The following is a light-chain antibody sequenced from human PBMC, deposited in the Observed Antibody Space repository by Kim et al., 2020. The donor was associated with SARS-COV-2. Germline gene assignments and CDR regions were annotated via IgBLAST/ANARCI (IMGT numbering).Light chain of an antibody. CDR2: KDS. CDR3: YSAADNNRV. V-gene: IGLV3-27*01. Sequence: SYELTQPSSVSVSPGQTARITCSGDVLAKKICSVVPAKPGQAPVLVIYKDSERPSGIPERFSGSSSGTTVTLTISGAQVEDEADYYCYSAADNNRVFGGGTQLTVL. J-gene: IGLJ2*01. CDR1: VLAKKI.